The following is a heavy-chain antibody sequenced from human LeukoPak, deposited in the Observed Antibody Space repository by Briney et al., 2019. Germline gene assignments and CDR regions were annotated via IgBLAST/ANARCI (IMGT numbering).Heavy chain of an antibody. CDR2: ISSSSSYI. CDR3: ARHSIPSHYDILTGHDFDY. CDR1: GFTFSSYS. J-gene: IGHJ4*02. D-gene: IGHD3-9*01. Sequence: PGGSLRLSCAASGFTFSSYSMNWVRQAPGKGLEWVSSISSSSSYIYYADSVKGRFTISRDNAKNSLYLQMNSLRAEDTAVYYCARHSIPSHYDILTGHDFDYWAREPWSPSPQ. V-gene: IGHV3-21*01.